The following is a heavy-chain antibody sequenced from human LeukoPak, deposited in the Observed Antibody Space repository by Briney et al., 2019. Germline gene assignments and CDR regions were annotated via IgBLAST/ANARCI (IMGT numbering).Heavy chain of an antibody. V-gene: IGHV3-23*01. CDR2: ISGSGANT. J-gene: IGHJ6*03. Sequence: TGGSLRLSCAASGFTFSTYAMSWVRQAPGKGLEWVPTISGSGANTYYADSVKGRFTISRDNSKNTLYLQMNSLRAEDTAVYYCAKDAYSSSRPYYYMDVWGKGTTVTVSS. D-gene: IGHD6-6*01. CDR1: GFTFSTYA. CDR3: AKDAYSSSRPYYYMDV.